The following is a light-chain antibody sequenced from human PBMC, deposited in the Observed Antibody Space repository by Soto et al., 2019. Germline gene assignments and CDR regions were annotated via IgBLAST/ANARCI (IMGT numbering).Light chain of an antibody. Sequence: QSVLTQSPSASGTPGQRVTISCSGSSSNIGSNTVNWYQHLPGTAPKLLIYSDHQRPSGVPDRFSASKSGTSASLAISGLQSEDEADYYCAAWDDSLNGRIFGGGTKLTVL. CDR3: AAWDDSLNGRI. CDR1: SSNIGSNT. J-gene: IGLJ2*01. V-gene: IGLV1-44*01. CDR2: SDH.